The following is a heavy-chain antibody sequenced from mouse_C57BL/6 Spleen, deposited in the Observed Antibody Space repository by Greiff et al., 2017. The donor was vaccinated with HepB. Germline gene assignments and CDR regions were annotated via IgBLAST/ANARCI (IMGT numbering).Heavy chain of an antibody. V-gene: IGHV14-4*01. CDR1: GFNIKDDY. J-gene: IGHJ2*01. Sequence: EVKLMESGAELARPGASVKLSCTASGFNIKDDYMHWVKQRPEQGLEWIGWIDPENGDTEYASKFQGKATITADTSSNTAYLQLSSLTSEDTAVYYCTTGSTMVTTDYWGQGTTLTVSS. CDR2: IDPENGDT. D-gene: IGHD2-2*01. CDR3: TTGSTMVTTDY.